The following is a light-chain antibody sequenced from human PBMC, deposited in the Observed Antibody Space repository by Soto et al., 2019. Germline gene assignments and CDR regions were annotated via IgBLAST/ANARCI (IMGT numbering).Light chain of an antibody. CDR3: QSYDSSLSGYV. CDR1: SSNIGAGYD. V-gene: IGLV1-40*01. CDR2: GNS. Sequence: QAVVTQPPSVSGAPGQRVTISCTGSSSNIGAGYDVHWYQQLPGIAPKLLSYGNSNRPSGVPDRFSGSKSGTSASLAITGLQAEDEADYYCQSYDSSLSGYVFGTGTKVTVL. J-gene: IGLJ1*01.